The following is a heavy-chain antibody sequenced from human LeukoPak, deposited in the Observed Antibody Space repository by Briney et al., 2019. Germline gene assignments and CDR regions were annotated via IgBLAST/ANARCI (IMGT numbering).Heavy chain of an antibody. CDR3: ARHPSSTRGWPLDY. CDR1: GFSSTNSW. J-gene: IGHJ4*02. V-gene: IGHV5-51*01. Sequence: GESLKISCKGSGFSSTNSWIAWVRQVPGKGLEWMGIIYLGDSDTRYSPSFRGQVTISADKSITTAYLQWSSLRASDTAFYYCARHPSSTRGWPLDYWGQGTLVTVSS. D-gene: IGHD6-19*01. CDR2: IYLGDSDT.